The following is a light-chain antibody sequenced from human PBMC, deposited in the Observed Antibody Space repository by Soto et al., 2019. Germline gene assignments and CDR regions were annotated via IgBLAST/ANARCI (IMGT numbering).Light chain of an antibody. Sequence: EVVMTHSPATLSVSPGEVATLSCGASQSISSNLAWYQQKPGQAPRLLMFRTSSRATGFPARFSGSGSGTEFNLNISSLQSEDFGVYYCQQYNNWPRATFGGGTKVDIK. V-gene: IGKV3-15*01. J-gene: IGKJ4*01. CDR3: QQYNNWPRAT. CDR2: RTS. CDR1: QSISSN.